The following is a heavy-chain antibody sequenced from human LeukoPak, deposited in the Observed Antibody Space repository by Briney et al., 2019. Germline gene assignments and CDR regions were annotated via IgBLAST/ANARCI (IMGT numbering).Heavy chain of an antibody. V-gene: IGHV4-61*01. CDR2: IYYNGNT. Sequence: SETLSLTYTVSGGSVSSGSYFWSWIRQPPGKGLEWIGFIYYNGNTNSSPSLKSRVTISVDTSKSQFSLKLTSVTAADTAVYYCARGYRSSWYQVDYWGQGTLVTVSS. CDR3: ARGYRSSWYQVDY. CDR1: GGSVSSGSYF. D-gene: IGHD6-13*01. J-gene: IGHJ4*02.